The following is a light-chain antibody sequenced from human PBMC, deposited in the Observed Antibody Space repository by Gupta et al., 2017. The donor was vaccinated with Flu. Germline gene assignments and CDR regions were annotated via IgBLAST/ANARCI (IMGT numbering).Light chain of an antibody. CDR3: SSYTSGSTLVVA. CDR1: TSDVGGYNS. J-gene: IGLJ2*01. Sequence: QSALTQPASVSGSPGQSITISCTGTTSDVGGYNSVSWYQQRPGTAPKLMIYDVSSRPSGISNRFSCSKSGNTASLTISGLQAEDEADYYCSSYTSGSTLVVAFGGGTKLTVL. V-gene: IGLV2-14*01. CDR2: DVS.